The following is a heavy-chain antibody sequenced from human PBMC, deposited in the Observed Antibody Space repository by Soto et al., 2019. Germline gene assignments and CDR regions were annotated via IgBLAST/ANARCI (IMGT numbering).Heavy chain of an antibody. V-gene: IGHV3-23*01. Sequence: EVQLLESGGGLVQPGGSLRLSCAASGFTFSSYALSWVRQAPGKGLEWVSAISGSGTTTYYADSVKGRFTFSRDNSKNPLYLQMNSLRVEDTAVYYCAKTNSGWYTPFDYWGQGTLVTVSS. CDR1: GFTFSSYA. CDR3: AKTNSGWYTPFDY. J-gene: IGHJ4*02. CDR2: ISGSGTTT. D-gene: IGHD6-19*01.